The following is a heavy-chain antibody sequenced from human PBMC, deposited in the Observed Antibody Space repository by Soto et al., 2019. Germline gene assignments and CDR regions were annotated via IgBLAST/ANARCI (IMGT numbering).Heavy chain of an antibody. Sequence: EVQLVESGGGLVQPGGSLRLSCAASGFTFSNYWMYWVRQAPGKGLVWVSRVNNDGTDTTHADSVKGRFTISRDNAENTLYLQMNSLRAEETAVYYCARGGLKHALDVWGQGSTVTVSS. CDR3: ARGGLKHALDV. J-gene: IGHJ6*02. V-gene: IGHV3-74*03. CDR1: GFTFSNYW. CDR2: VNNDGTDT. D-gene: IGHD2-21*01.